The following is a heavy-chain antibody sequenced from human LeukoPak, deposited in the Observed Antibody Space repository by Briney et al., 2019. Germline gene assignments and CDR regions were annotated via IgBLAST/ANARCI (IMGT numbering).Heavy chain of an antibody. CDR1: NYSISRGYY. V-gene: IGHV4-38-2*02. Sequence: SETLSLTCTVSNYSISRGYYWGWIRQPPGKGLEWIGTIYYSGSTYYNPSLKSRVTISVDTSKNQFSLKLSSVTAADTAVYYCARVPTVTFFDYWGQGTLVTVSS. CDR3: ARVPTVTFFDY. J-gene: IGHJ4*02. CDR2: IYYSGST. D-gene: IGHD4-17*01.